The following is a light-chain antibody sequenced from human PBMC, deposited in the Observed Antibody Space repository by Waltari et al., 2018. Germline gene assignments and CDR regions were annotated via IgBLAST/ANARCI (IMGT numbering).Light chain of an antibody. J-gene: IGKJ2*03. Sequence: DIVMTKTPLALPVTPGEPASISCRSSQSLLHSDGYTYLDWYLQKPGQSPQLLIYLGSTRASGVPDRFSGSGSGTDFTLKISRVEAEDVGVYYCMQGTQLPYSFGQGTKVEIK. CDR1: QSLLHSDGYTY. CDR3: MQGTQLPYS. V-gene: IGKV2-40*01. CDR2: LGS.